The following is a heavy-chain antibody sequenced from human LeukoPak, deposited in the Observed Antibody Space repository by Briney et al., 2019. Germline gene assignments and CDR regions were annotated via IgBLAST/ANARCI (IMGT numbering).Heavy chain of an antibody. V-gene: IGHV1-18*01. J-gene: IGHJ4*02. CDR3: ARMGYCSGGSCYSDFDY. D-gene: IGHD2-15*01. CDR2: ISAYNGNT. Sequence: ASVKVSCKASGYTFTSYGISWERQAPGQGLEWMGWISAYNGNTNYAQKLQGRVTMTTDTSTSTAYMELRSLRSDDTAVYYCARMGYCSGGSCYSDFDYWGQGTLVTVSS. CDR1: GYTFTSYG.